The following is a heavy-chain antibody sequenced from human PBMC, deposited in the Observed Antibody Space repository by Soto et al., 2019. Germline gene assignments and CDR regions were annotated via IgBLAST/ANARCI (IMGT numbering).Heavy chain of an antibody. D-gene: IGHD7-27*01. V-gene: IGHV3-7*05. CDR2: IKEDGSEK. J-gene: IGHJ4*02. CDR3: ASRSGYFDY. CDR1: GFTFSSYW. Sequence: PGGSLRLSCEASGFTFSSYWMSWVRQAPGKGLEWVAIIKEDGSEKFYVDSVKGRFTISRDSAKNSLYLQMSSLRAEDTAVYYCASRSGYFDYWGQGTLVTVSS.